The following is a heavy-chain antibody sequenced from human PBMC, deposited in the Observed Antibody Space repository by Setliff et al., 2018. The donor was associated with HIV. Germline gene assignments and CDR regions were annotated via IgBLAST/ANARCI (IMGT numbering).Heavy chain of an antibody. Sequence: ASVKVSCKASGGTFSSYAISWVRQAPGQGLEWMGGIIPIFGTANYAPKFQGRVTITADESTTTAYMELSSLRSEDTAVYYCARIPNHSSGFDYWGQGTPVTVS. CDR3: ARIPNHSSGFDY. D-gene: IGHD3-22*01. V-gene: IGHV1-69*13. CDR2: IIPIFGTA. CDR1: GGTFSSYA. J-gene: IGHJ4*02.